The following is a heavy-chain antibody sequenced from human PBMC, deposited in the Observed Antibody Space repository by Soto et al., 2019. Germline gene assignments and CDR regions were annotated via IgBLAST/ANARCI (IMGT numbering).Heavy chain of an antibody. D-gene: IGHD6-6*01. Sequence: PSETLSLTCAVYGGSFSGYYWSWIRQPPGKWLEWIGEINHSGSTNYNPSLKSRVTISVDTSKNQFSLKLSSVTAADTAVYYCARGHRPYSSSSYYFDYWGQGTLVNVSS. V-gene: IGHV4-34*01. CDR2: INHSGST. CDR3: ARGHRPYSSSSYYFDY. J-gene: IGHJ4*02. CDR1: GGSFSGYY.